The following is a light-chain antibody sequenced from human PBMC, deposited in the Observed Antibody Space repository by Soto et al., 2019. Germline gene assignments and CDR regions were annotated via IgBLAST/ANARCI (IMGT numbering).Light chain of an antibody. CDR2: GAS. Sequence: DIVLTQSPGTLSLSPGERATLSCRASQNVTSSYLAWYQHKPGQAPRLLIYGASSRATGIPDRFSGSGSGTDFTLTISRLEPEDFAVYFCQQYGALPRFGQGTRLEIK. V-gene: IGKV3-20*01. J-gene: IGKJ5*01. CDR1: QNVTSSY. CDR3: QQYGALPR.